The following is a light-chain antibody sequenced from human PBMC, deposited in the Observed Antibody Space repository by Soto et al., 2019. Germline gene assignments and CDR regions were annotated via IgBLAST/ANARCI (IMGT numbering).Light chain of an antibody. CDR1: QSVSDS. Sequence: ETVMSQSPATLSVSPGERATLSCRASQSVSDSLAWYQQRPGQAPRLLIYGASTRATGIPARFSGSGSGTEFTLTISSLQSEDFALYYCQQYKNWPQTFGQGTKVDIK. CDR3: QQYKNWPQT. CDR2: GAS. V-gene: IGKV3-15*01. J-gene: IGKJ1*01.